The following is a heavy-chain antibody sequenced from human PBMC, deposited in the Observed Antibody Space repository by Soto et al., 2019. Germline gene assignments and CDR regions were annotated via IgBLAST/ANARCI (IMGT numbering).Heavy chain of an antibody. CDR1: GGSISSYY. Sequence: SDTLSLTCTVSGGSISSYYWSWIRQPPGKGLEWIGYIYYSGSTNYNPSLKSRVTISVDTSKNQFSLKLSSVTAADTAVYYCARLSFSTTVTTLDYYYGMDVWGQGTTVTVSS. V-gene: IGHV4-59*08. CDR3: ARLSFSTTVTTLDYYYGMDV. D-gene: IGHD4-4*01. CDR2: IYYSGST. J-gene: IGHJ6*02.